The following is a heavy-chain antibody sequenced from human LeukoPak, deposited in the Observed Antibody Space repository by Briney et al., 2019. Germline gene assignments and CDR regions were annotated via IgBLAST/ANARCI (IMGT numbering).Heavy chain of an antibody. J-gene: IGHJ5*02. CDR2: IYYSGST. Sequence: SETLSLTCTVSGGSISSGGYYWSWIRQHPGKGLEWIGYIYYSGSTYYNPSLKSRVSISVGKSKNQFSLELSSVTAADTAVYYCARVVNQWLLYNWFDPWGQGTLVTVSS. V-gene: IGHV4-31*03. D-gene: IGHD6-19*01. CDR3: ARVVNQWLLYNWFDP. CDR1: GGSISSGGYY.